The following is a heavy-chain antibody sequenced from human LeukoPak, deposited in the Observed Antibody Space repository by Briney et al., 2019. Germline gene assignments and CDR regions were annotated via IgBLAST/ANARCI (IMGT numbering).Heavy chain of an antibody. CDR1: GFTFSSYA. V-gene: IGHV3-23*01. J-gene: IGHJ4*02. Sequence: GGSLRLSCAASGFTFSSYAMSWVRQAPGKGLEWVSAISGSGGSTYYADSVKGRFTISRDNSKNTLYLQMNSPRAEDTAVYYCANGGAAAGPIDYWGQGTLVIVSS. D-gene: IGHD6-13*01. CDR3: ANGGAAAGPIDY. CDR2: ISGSGGST.